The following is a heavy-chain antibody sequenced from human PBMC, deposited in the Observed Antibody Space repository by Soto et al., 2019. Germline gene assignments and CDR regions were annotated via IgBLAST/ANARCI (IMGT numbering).Heavy chain of an antibody. J-gene: IGHJ4*02. CDR3: ARGLTSSWSL. Sequence: EVQLVESGGGLVQPGGSLRLSCAASGFTFSTYDMHWVRQVIGKGLEWVSAIGSAGDTYYPGSVKGRFTISRENAKNSLYLQMNSLRAEDTAVYYCARGLTSSWSLWGQGTLVTVSS. CDR1: GFTFSTYD. V-gene: IGHV3-13*01. CDR2: IGSAGDT. D-gene: IGHD6-13*01.